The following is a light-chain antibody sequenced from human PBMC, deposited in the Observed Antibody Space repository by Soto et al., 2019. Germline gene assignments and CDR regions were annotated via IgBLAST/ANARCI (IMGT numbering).Light chain of an antibody. CDR1: QSVSSSY. Sequence: EIVLTQSPGTLSLSPGERATLSCRASQSVSSSYLAWYQQKPGQAPRLLIYGASSRATGIPDRFSGSGSGTDFTLTISRMESEDFAVYYCQQYRSSPLTFGGGTQVDIK. CDR3: QQYRSSPLT. V-gene: IGKV3-20*01. CDR2: GAS. J-gene: IGKJ4*01.